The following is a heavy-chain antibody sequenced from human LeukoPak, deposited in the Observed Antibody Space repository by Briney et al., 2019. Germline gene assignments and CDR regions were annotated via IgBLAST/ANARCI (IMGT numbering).Heavy chain of an antibody. V-gene: IGHV4-34*01. J-gene: IGHJ3*02. D-gene: IGHD5-18*01. CDR3: ATRSDERGYSYGLFAFDI. CDR2: INHSGST. CDR1: GGSFSGYY. Sequence: SETLSLTCAVYGGSFSGYYWSWIRQPPGKGLEWIGEINHSGSTNYNPSLKGRVIISVDTSKNQFSLKLSSVTAADTAVYYCATRSDERGYSYGLFAFDIWGQGTMVTVSS.